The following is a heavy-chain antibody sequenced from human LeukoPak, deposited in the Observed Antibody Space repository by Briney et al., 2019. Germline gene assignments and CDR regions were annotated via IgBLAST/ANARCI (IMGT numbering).Heavy chain of an antibody. D-gene: IGHD1-26*01. V-gene: IGHV3-21*01. Sequence: KPGGSLRLSCAASGFSFSTYNMNWVRQAPGQRLEWVSSITSGSSYIYYADSVKGRFTISRDNAKSSLYLQMDSLRAEDTAVYYCARDPYSGNYGAYYYYMDVWGKGTTVTISS. J-gene: IGHJ6*03. CDR1: GFSFSTYN. CDR2: ITSGSSYI. CDR3: ARDPYSGNYGAYYYYMDV.